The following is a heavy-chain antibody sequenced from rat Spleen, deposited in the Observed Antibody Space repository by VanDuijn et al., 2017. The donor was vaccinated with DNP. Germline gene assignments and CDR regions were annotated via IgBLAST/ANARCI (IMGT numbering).Heavy chain of an antibody. CDR3: AKGPKYGGGSDYFDY. CDR1: GFNFNGYW. D-gene: IGHD1-11*01. V-gene: IGHV4-2*01. CDR2: INEGGKTI. J-gene: IGHJ2*01. Sequence: EVKLVESGGGLVQPGRSLKLSCAASGFNFNGYWMGWVRQAPGKGLEWIGEINEGGKTINFTPSLKDKFTISRDNAQNILYLQLISLGSEDTAINYDAKGPKYGGGSDYFDYWGQGVMVTVSS.